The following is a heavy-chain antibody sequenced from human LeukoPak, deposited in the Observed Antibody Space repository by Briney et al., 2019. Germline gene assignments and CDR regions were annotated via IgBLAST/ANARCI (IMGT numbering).Heavy chain of an antibody. V-gene: IGHV4-61*02. CDR3: GRKTIVVVPAAVRLNYYYYYMDV. Sequence: SQTLSLTCTVSGGSISSGSYYWSWIRQPAGKGLEWIGRIYTSGSTNYNPSLKSRVTISVDTSKNQFSLKLSSVTAADTAVYYCGRKTIVVVPAAVRLNYYYYYMDVWGKGTTVTVSS. CDR2: IYTSGST. D-gene: IGHD2-2*01. CDR1: GGSISSGSYY. J-gene: IGHJ6*03.